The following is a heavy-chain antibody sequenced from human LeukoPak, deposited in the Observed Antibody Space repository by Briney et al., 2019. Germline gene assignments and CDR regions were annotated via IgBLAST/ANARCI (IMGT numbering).Heavy chain of an antibody. J-gene: IGHJ4*02. D-gene: IGHD3-16*02. CDR1: GYTFTSYG. CDR3: ARDGLRLGELSPTPDY. V-gene: IGHV1-18*01. CDR2: ISAYNGNT. Sequence: ASVKVSCKASGYTFTSYGISWVRQAPGQGLEWMGWISAYNGNTNYAQKLQGRVTMTTDTSTSTASMELRSLRSDDTAVYYCARDGLRLGELSPTPDYWGQGTLVTVSS.